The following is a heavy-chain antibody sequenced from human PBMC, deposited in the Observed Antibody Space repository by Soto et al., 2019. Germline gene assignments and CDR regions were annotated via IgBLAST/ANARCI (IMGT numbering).Heavy chain of an antibody. V-gene: IGHV1-69*08. CDR2: TIPLLNVA. CDR3: VRDSPIGSTYSGYDAIDS. D-gene: IGHD5-12*01. Sequence: QVQLVQSGAEVKKPGSSVKVSCKASGGTFSTSTFTWVRQAPGQGLEWMGRTIPLLNVADYAQDFQGRVTITADKSTSTAYMELTSLTSKDTAVYYCVRDSPIGSTYSGYDAIDSWVQGTLVTVSS. CDR1: GGTFSTST. J-gene: IGHJ4*02.